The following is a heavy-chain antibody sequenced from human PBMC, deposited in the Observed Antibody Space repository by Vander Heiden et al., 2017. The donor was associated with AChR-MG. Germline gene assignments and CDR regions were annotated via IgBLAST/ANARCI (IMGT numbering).Heavy chain of an antibody. D-gene: IGHD1-26*01. J-gene: IGHJ4*02. CDR3: ARHGGSYSPEDY. Sequence: QLQLQESGPGLVKPSETLSPTCTVSGCSISSSRYYGGWSRQPRGKGQEGIGSIYYSGSTYYNPSLKSRVTISVDTSKNQFSLKLSSVTAADTAVYYCARHGGSYSPEDYWGQGTLVTVSS. V-gene: IGHV4-39*01. CDR2: IYYSGST. CDR1: GCSISSSRYY.